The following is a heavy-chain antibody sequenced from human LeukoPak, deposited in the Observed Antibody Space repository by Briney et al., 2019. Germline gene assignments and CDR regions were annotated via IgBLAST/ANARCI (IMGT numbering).Heavy chain of an antibody. CDR1: GFSFSSHW. Sequence: GGSLRLSYAASGFSFSSHWMSWVRQAPGKGLEWVGNIMPDGRESYHVDSVKGRFIVSRDNARNLLFLQLNSLRVEDTAVYYCASQSYARFDPWGQGTLVTVSS. J-gene: IGHJ5*02. V-gene: IGHV3-7*01. CDR2: IMPDGRES. CDR3: ASQSYARFDP. D-gene: IGHD3-16*01.